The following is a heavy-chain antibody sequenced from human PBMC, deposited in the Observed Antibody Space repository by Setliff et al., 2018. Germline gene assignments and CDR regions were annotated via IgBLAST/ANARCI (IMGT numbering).Heavy chain of an antibody. V-gene: IGHV5-51*01. CDR3: ARVGPLTDDAFDI. CDR2: IYPADSDT. J-gene: IGHJ3*02. D-gene: IGHD1-26*01. CDR1: GYTFTNYW. Sequence: GESLKISCKGSGYTFTNYWIAWMRQMPGKGLEYMGIIYPADSDTTYSPSFQGQVTISADKSINTAYLQWSSLKASDTAIYYCARVGPLTDDAFDIWGQGTMVTVSS.